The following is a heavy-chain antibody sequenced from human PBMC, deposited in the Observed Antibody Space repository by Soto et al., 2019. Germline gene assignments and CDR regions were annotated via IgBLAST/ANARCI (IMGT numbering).Heavy chain of an antibody. Sequence: GGSLRLSCAASGFTFSSYAMHWVRQAPGKGLEWVAVISYDGSNKYYADSVKGRFTISRDNSKNTLYLQMGSLRAEDMAVYYCARDSTMYYDILTGPPGPFDYWAREPWSPSPQ. CDR1: GFTFSSYA. V-gene: IGHV3-30*14. J-gene: IGHJ4*02. CDR3: ARDSTMYYDILTGPPGPFDY. CDR2: ISYDGSNK. D-gene: IGHD3-9*01.